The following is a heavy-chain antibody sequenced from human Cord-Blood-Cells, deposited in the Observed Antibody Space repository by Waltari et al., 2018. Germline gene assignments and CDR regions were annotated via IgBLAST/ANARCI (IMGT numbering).Heavy chain of an antibody. D-gene: IGHD2-2*01. CDR2: INHSGST. CDR1: GGSFRGYY. CDR3: ARGRYCSSTSCYTNAFDI. V-gene: IGHV4-34*01. J-gene: IGHJ3*02. Sequence: QVQLQQWGAGLFKPSETLSLTCAVYGGSFRGYYWSWIRQPPGKGLEWIGEINHSGSTNYNPSLKSRVTISVDTSKNQFSLKLSSVTAADTAVYYCARGRYCSSTSCYTNAFDIWAKGQWSPSLQ.